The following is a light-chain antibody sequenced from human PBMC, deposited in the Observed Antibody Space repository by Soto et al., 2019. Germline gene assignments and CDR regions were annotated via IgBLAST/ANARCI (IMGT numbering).Light chain of an antibody. J-gene: IGKJ5*01. CDR3: HQYGSSPYT. CDR2: DAS. V-gene: IGKV3-20*01. Sequence: EIVLTQSPDTLSLSPLGVASLACGASQSITSSFLAWYQQKPGQAPRLLIYDASNRATGIPARFSGSGSGTDFTLTISSLDPEDFAVYYCHQYGSSPYTFGQGTRLEIK. CDR1: QSITSSF.